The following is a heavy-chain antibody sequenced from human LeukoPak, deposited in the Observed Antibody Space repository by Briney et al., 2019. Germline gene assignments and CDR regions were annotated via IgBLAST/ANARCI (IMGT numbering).Heavy chain of an antibody. J-gene: IGHJ4*02. Sequence: GGSLRLSCAASGFTFSDYNMRWIRQAPGKGLEWVSSISRSGSTKYYADSVKGRFTISRDNSKNTLYLQMNSLRPEDTAIYYCAKDQAGGWGQGTLVTVSS. CDR1: GFTFSDYN. V-gene: IGHV3-11*04. CDR2: ISRSGSTK. D-gene: IGHD4-23*01. CDR3: AKDQAGG.